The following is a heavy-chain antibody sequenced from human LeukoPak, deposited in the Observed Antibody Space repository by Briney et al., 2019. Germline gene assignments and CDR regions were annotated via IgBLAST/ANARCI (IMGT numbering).Heavy chain of an antibody. Sequence: VASVKVSCKVSGYTLTELSMHWVRQAPGKGLEWMGGLDPEDGETIYAQKFQGRVTMTEDTSTDTAYMELSSLRSEDTAVYYCATVSIIAVAGTPFDYWGQGTLVTVSS. CDR1: GYTLTELS. V-gene: IGHV1-24*01. CDR3: ATVSIIAVAGTPFDY. CDR2: LDPEDGET. J-gene: IGHJ4*02. D-gene: IGHD6-19*01.